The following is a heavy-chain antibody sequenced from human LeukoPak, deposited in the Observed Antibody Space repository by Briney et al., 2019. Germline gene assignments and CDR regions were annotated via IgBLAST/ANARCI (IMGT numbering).Heavy chain of an antibody. CDR3: ARSKDYYVSGSYSGYNWFAP. D-gene: IGHD3-10*01. V-gene: IGHV1-2*02. CDR2: INPNIGGT. CDR1: GFTFTGYY. J-gene: IGHJ5*02. Sequence: GSLRLSCAASGFTFTGYYMDWVRQAPGQGREWMGWINPNIGGTTSAQKSQGRVTLTKATPITTAYMELSRLRSDDTAVYYCARSKDYYVSGSYSGYNWFAPWGQGTLVTVSS.